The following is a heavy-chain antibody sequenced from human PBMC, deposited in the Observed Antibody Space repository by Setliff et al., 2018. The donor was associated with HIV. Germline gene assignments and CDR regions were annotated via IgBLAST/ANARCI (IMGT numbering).Heavy chain of an antibody. CDR1: GGSFSGYY. D-gene: IGHD6-19*01. CDR2: VTHSGRT. CDR3: ARGVRDNSGWSSYYFGY. Sequence: SETLSLTCAVYGGSFSGYYWSWIRQPPGKGLEWIGEVTHSGRTNYNPSLESRVTTSVDTSKKQFSLRLTSVTAADTAVYYCARGVRDNSGWSSYYFGYWGQGTLVTVS. V-gene: IGHV4-34*01. J-gene: IGHJ4*02.